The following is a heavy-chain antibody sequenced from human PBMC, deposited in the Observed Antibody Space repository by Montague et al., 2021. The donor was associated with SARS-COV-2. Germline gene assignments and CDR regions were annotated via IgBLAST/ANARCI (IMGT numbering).Heavy chain of an antibody. CDR3: ARSHYDILTGYYTVFDY. V-gene: IGHV2-70*01. Sequence: PALVTPTQTVTLTCTFSGFALSTSGSCVSWIRQPPGKALEWLALXDRXSYKYYSTSLKTRLTISKDTSKNQVVLTMTNMDPVDTATYYCARSHYDILTGYYTVFDYWGQGTLVTVSS. J-gene: IGHJ4*02. D-gene: IGHD3-9*01. CDR1: GFALSTSGSC. CDR2: XDRXSYK.